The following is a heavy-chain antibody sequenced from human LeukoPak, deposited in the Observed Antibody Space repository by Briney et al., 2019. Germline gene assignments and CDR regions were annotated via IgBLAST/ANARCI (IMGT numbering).Heavy chain of an antibody. D-gene: IGHD3-10*01. V-gene: IGHV1-2*02. Sequence: ASVKVSCKASGYTFTGYYMHWVRQAPGQGREWMGWINPNSGCTNYAQKFQGRVTMTRATSISTAYMELSRLRSDDTAVYYGARGPLIILRGKNWFDPWGQGTLVAVSS. J-gene: IGHJ5*02. CDR2: INPNSGCT. CDR3: ARGPLIILRGKNWFDP. CDR1: GYTFTGYY.